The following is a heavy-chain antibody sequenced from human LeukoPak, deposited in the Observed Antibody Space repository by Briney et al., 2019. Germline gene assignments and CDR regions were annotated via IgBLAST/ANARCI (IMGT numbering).Heavy chain of an antibody. Sequence: PGGSLRLSCAASGFTFSSYEMNWVRQAPGKGLEWVSYISSSGSTIYYADSVKGRSTISRDNAKNSLYLQMNSLRAEDTAVYYCARELGIAVADYYYGMDVWGQGTTVTVSS. J-gene: IGHJ6*02. V-gene: IGHV3-48*03. CDR2: ISSSGSTI. D-gene: IGHD6-19*01. CDR3: ARELGIAVADYYYGMDV. CDR1: GFTFSSYE.